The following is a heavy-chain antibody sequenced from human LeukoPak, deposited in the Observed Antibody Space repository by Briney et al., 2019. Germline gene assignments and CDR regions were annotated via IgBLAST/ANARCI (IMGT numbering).Heavy chain of an antibody. Sequence: GGSLRLSCAASGFTFDDYAMHWVRQAPGKGLEWASGISWNSGSIGYADSVKGRFTISRDNAKNSLYLQMNSLRAEDTALYYCAKDSSGWYYFDYWGQGTLVTVSS. J-gene: IGHJ4*02. CDR1: GFTFDDYA. D-gene: IGHD3-22*01. CDR2: ISWNSGSI. CDR3: AKDSSGWYYFDY. V-gene: IGHV3-9*01.